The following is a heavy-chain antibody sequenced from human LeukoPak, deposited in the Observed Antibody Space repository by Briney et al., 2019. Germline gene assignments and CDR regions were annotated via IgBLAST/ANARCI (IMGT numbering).Heavy chain of an antibody. Sequence: GASVKVSCKASGYTFTGYYMHWVRQAPGQGLEWMGWINPNSGGTNYAQKVQGRVTMTRDTSISTAYMELSRLRSDDTAVYYCASGCPYYYYMDVWGKGTTVTVSS. J-gene: IGHJ6*03. CDR2: INPNSGGT. CDR3: ASGCPYYYYMDV. V-gene: IGHV1-2*02. CDR1: GYTFTGYY.